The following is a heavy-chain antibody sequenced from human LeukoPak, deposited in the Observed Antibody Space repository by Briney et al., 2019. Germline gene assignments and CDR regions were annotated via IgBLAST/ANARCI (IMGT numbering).Heavy chain of an antibody. CDR2: IIPIFGTA. CDR1: GYTLTELS. CDR3: AVEDY. Sequence: ASVKVSCKVSGYTLTELSMHWVRQAPGQGLEWMGGIIPIFGTANYAQKFQGRVTITADESTSTAYMELSSLRSEDTAVYYCAVEDYWGQGTLVTVSS. V-gene: IGHV1-69*13. J-gene: IGHJ4*02.